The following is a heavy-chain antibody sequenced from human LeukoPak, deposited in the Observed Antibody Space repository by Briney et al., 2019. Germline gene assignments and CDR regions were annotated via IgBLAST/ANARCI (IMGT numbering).Heavy chain of an antibody. CDR2: IYYSGST. J-gene: IGHJ4*02. CDR1: GGSISSYY. Sequence: SETLSLTCTVSGGSISSYYWSWIRRPPGKGLEWIGYIYYSGSTNYNPSLKSRVTISVDTSKNQFSLKLSSVTAADTAVYYCARHLESGFDYRGQGTLVTVSS. V-gene: IGHV4-59*08. CDR3: ARHLESGFDY.